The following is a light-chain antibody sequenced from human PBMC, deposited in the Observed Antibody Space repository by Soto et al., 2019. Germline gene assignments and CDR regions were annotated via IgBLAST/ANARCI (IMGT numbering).Light chain of an antibody. CDR1: QSVTNY. CDR2: ETI. J-gene: IGKJ5*01. V-gene: IGKV3-11*01. Sequence: IVLTQSPATLSLSPGERATLSCRASQSVTNYLAWYQQKASQAPRLLIYETIHRATGIPARFSGSGSGTDFTLTISSLEPEDFAVYYCQHRSHWLITFGQGTRLEIK. CDR3: QHRSHWLIT.